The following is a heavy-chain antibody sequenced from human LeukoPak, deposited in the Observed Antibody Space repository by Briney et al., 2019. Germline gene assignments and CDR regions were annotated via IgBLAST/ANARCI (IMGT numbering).Heavy chain of an antibody. CDR1: GFTFSGYM. D-gene: IGHD1-1*01. CDR2: INSGSTYT. V-gene: IGHV3-21*01. Sequence: PGGSLRLSCAASGFTFSGYMMNWVRQAPGKGLKWVSSINSGSTYTYYTESVKGRFTVSRDNAKNSLFLQMNSLRAEDTAIYYCARSLTTLTYEGYWGQGTLVTVSS. CDR3: ARSLTTLTYEGY. J-gene: IGHJ4*02.